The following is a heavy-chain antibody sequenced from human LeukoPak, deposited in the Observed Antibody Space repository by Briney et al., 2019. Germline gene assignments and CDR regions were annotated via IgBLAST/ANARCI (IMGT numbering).Heavy chain of an antibody. Sequence: ASVKVSCKASGYTFTGYYMHWVRQAPGQGLEWMGWINPNSGGTNYAQKFQGRVTMTRDMSTSTVYMELSSLRSEDTAVYYCARGVNTAMVTSDYWGQGTLVTVSS. J-gene: IGHJ4*02. CDR1: GYTFTGYY. V-gene: IGHV1-2*02. CDR2: INPNSGGT. D-gene: IGHD5-18*01. CDR3: ARGVNTAMVTSDY.